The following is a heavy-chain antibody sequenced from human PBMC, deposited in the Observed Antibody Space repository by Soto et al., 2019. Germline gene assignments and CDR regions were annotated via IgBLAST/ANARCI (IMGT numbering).Heavy chain of an antibody. Sequence: EPLSLTCAVSGGSLSDYYWPWIRQSPGKGLEWIGGIHPSGSTNYNPSLRRRVTISVDTSKNQFSLKLTSLTAADTAVYYCARGRDEYKLGNVWGHGTTVTVSS. CDR2: IHPSGST. CDR3: ARGRDEYKLGNV. CDR1: GGSLSDYY. J-gene: IGHJ6*02. V-gene: IGHV4-34*01. D-gene: IGHD1-1*01.